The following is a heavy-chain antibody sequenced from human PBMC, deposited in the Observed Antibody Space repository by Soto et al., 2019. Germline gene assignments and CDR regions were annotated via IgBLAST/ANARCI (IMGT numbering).Heavy chain of an antibody. CDR3: ARRASYDDSSGYLGFADY. CDR2: INAGNGNT. V-gene: IGHV1-3*01. D-gene: IGHD3-22*01. Sequence: QVQLVQSGAEVKKPGASVKVSCKGSGYTFTGYAMHWVRQAPGQRLEWMGWINAGNGNTKYSQKFQGRVTITRDTXAXTXXMELSSLRSEDTAIYYCARRASYDDSSGYLGFADYWGQGTLVTVSS. J-gene: IGHJ4*02. CDR1: GYTFTGYA.